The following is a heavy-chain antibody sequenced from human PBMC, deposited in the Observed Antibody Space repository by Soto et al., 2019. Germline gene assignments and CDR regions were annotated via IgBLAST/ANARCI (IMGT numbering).Heavy chain of an antibody. CDR3: ARIDCAVVTEAVFPSI. J-gene: IGHJ3*02. CDR1: GYTFTSYA. D-gene: IGHD2-21*02. Sequence: QAQLVQSGGEVKRPGASVKVSCKASGYTFTSYAITWVRQAPGQGPEWMGWISPYNGNTGSAHKLQGRITLTTDTSTTTAYMELRSLRSDDTAIYYCARIDCAVVTEAVFPSIWGQGTMVTVSS. V-gene: IGHV1-18*01. CDR2: ISPYNGNT.